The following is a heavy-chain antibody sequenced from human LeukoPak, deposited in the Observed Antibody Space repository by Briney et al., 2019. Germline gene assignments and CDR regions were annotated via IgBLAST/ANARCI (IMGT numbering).Heavy chain of an antibody. CDR2: ISGSGGST. CDR1: GFTLSNYA. CDR3: AKDHPVVATIRAIPDAFDI. D-gene: IGHD5-12*01. Sequence: GGSLRLSRAASGFTLSNYAMSWVRQAPGKGPEWVSAISGSGGSTYYADSVKGRFTISRDNSKNTLYLQMNSLRAEDTAVYYCAKDHPVVATIRAIPDAFDIWGQGTMVTVSS. V-gene: IGHV3-23*01. J-gene: IGHJ3*02.